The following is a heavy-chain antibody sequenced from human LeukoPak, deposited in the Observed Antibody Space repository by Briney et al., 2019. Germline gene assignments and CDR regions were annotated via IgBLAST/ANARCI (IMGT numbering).Heavy chain of an antibody. CDR3: ANERGYNHGYSFDY. Sequence: GGSLRLSCAASGFTFSTYWMHWVRQAPGKGLVWVSRINSDGSITSYADSVKGRFTISRDNSKNTLYLQMNSLRAEDTAVYYCANERGYNHGYSFDYWGQGTLVTVSS. V-gene: IGHV3-74*01. D-gene: IGHD5-18*01. CDR1: GFTFSTYW. CDR2: INSDGSIT. J-gene: IGHJ4*02.